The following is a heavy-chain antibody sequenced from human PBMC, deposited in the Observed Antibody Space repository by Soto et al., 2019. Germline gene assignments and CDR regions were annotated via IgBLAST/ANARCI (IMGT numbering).Heavy chain of an antibody. J-gene: IGHJ4*02. V-gene: IGHV3-64D*06. D-gene: IGHD2-21*02. Sequence: GSLRLSCSASGFTFSSYAMHWVRQAPGKGLEYVSAISSNGGSTHYADSVKGRFTISRDNSKNTLYLQMSSLRTDDTSVYYCARSIVVVTALDYWGQGTLVTVSS. CDR2: ISSNGGST. CDR1: GFTFSSYA. CDR3: ARSIVVVTALDY.